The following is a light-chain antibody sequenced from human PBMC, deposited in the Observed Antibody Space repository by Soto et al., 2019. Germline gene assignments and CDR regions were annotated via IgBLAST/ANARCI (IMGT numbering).Light chain of an antibody. V-gene: IGKV4-1*01. CDR2: WAS. CDR1: QGVLHSSSNRFS. CDR3: QQYFSTPT. Sequence: DIVMTQSPDSLAVSLGERATINCKSSQGVLHSSSNRFSIAWYQQKPGLPPKLIIYWASARESGVPDRFSGSGSGTDFTLTISSLKAEDVAVYYCQQYFSTPTFGQGTKLEVK. J-gene: IGKJ2*01.